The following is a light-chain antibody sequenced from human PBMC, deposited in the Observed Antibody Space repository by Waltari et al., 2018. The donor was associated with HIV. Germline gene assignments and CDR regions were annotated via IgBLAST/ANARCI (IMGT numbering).Light chain of an antibody. J-gene: IGKJ2*01. Sequence: DIVMTQSPDSLAVSLGERAAINCKSSQSVLYSSNNKNYLAWYQQKSGQPPKLLIYWASTRESGVPDRFSGSGSGTDFTLTISSLRAEDVALYYCQQYYSTPPTFGQGTKLEIK. CDR3: QQYYSTPPT. V-gene: IGKV4-1*01. CDR2: WAS. CDR1: QSVLYSSNNKNY.